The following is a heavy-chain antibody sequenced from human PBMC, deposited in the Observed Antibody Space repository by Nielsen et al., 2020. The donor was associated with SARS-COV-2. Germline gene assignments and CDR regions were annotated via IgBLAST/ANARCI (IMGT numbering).Heavy chain of an antibody. V-gene: IGHV3-30*18. CDR3: AKAGSYNWKTGWFDP. CDR1: GFTFSSYG. CDR2: ISYDGSNK. J-gene: IGHJ5*02. D-gene: IGHD1-20*01. Sequence: GGSLRLSCAASGFTFSSYGMHWVRQAPGKGLEWVAVISYDGSNKYYADSVKGRFTISRDNSKNTLYLQMNSLRAEDTAVYYCAKAGSYNWKTGWFDPWGQGTLVTVSS.